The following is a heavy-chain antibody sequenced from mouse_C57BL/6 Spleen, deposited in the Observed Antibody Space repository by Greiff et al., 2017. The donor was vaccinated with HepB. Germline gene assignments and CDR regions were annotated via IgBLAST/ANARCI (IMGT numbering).Heavy chain of an antibody. Sequence: QVQLQQPGAELVKPGASVKLSCKASGYTFTSYWMQWVKQRPGQGLEWIGEIDPSDSYTNYNQKLKGKATLTVDTSSSTAYMQLRSLTSDDSAVYYCARMGYGSSSYYAMDYWGQGSSVTVSS. V-gene: IGHV1-50*01. D-gene: IGHD1-1*01. J-gene: IGHJ4*01. CDR2: IDPSDSYT. CDR3: ARMGYGSSSYYAMDY. CDR1: GYTFTSYW.